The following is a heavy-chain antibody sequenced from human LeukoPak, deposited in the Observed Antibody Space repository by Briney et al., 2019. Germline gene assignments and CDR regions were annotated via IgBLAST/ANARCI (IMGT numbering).Heavy chain of an antibody. Sequence: SETLSLTCTVSGGSISSYYWSWLRHPPGKGLEWIGRIYTSGSTNYNTSPKRRVTMSVDTSKNRFSLKLSSVTAADTAVYYCASARVTTHFDYWGQGTLVTVSS. CDR1: GGSISSYY. CDR2: IYTSGST. J-gene: IGHJ4*02. CDR3: ASARVTTHFDY. D-gene: IGHD4-17*01. V-gene: IGHV4-4*07.